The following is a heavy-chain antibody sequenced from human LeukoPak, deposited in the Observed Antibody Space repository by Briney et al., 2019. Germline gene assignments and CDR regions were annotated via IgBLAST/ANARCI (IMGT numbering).Heavy chain of an antibody. D-gene: IGHD6-13*01. Sequence: GGSLRLSCAASGFTFSSYGMHWVRQAPGKGLEWVAVIWYDGSNKYYADSVKGRFTISRDNSKNTLCLQMNSLRAEDTAVYYCARDYGGSWYYFDYWGQGTLVTVSS. CDR1: GFTFSSYG. J-gene: IGHJ4*02. CDR3: ARDYGGSWYYFDY. CDR2: IWYDGSNK. V-gene: IGHV3-33*01.